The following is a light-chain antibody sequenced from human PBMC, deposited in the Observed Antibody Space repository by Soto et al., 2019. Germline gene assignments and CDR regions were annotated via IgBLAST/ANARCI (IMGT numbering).Light chain of an antibody. CDR2: GAS. CDR1: QSLNTD. J-gene: IGKJ5*01. V-gene: IGKV3-15*01. CDR3: QPYKSWPPIT. Sequence: EILMTQSPDSLSVSPGETATLSCRASQSLNTDLAWDQQKPGQAPRLLLYGASTTATGISTRFSGGGSGTEFTPTISGLQSEDSAVYYCQPYKSWPPITFGQGTRLDI.